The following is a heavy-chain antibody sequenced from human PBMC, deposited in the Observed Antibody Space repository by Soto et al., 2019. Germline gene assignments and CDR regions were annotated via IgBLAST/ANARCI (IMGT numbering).Heavy chain of an antibody. V-gene: IGHV1-69*13. Sequence: ASVKVSCKASGGTFSSYAISWVRQAPGQGLEWMGGIIPIFGTANYAQKFQGRVTITADESTSTAYMELSSLRSEDTAVYYCASWYYYGSGTYHYYGMDVWGQGTTVTVSS. D-gene: IGHD3-10*01. J-gene: IGHJ6*02. CDR3: ASWYYYGSGTYHYYGMDV. CDR1: GGTFSSYA. CDR2: IIPIFGTA.